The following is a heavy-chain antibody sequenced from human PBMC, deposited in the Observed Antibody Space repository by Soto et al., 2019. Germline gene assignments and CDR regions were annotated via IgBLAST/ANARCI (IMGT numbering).Heavy chain of an antibody. CDR1: GYSFTSYW. J-gene: IGHJ5*02. CDR3: ARGLYYYGSGSYYKWNWFDP. D-gene: IGHD3-10*01. V-gene: IGHV5-51*01. CDR2: IYPGDSDT. Sequence: PGESLKISCKGSGYSFTSYWIGWVRQMPGKGLEWMGIIYPGDSDTRYSPSFQGQVTISADKSISTAYLQWSSLKASDTAMYYCARGLYYYGSGSYYKWNWFDPCGQGTLVTVSS.